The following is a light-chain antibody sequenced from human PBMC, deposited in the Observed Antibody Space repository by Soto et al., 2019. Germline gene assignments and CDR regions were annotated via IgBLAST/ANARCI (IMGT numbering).Light chain of an antibody. J-gene: IGKJ1*01. CDR1: QSISSW. Sequence: DIQMTHSPSTLSASVGARVTITCRASQSISSWLAWYQQKPGKAPKLLIYDASSLESGVPSRFSGSGSGTEFTLTISSLQPDDFATYYCQQYNSYSETFGQGTKVDI. CDR2: DAS. V-gene: IGKV1-5*01. CDR3: QQYNSYSET.